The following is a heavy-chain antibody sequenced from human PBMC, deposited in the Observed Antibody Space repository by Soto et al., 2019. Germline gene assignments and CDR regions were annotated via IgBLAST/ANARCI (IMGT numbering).Heavy chain of an antibody. D-gene: IGHD6-6*01. V-gene: IGHV3-66*01. CDR3: ARTEYSTSSERHS. J-gene: IGHJ4*02. CDR1: GFTVSSNY. Sequence: EVQLVESGGGLVQPGGSLRLSCAASGFTVSSNYMSWVRQAPGKGLEWVSVIYGGGSTYYADSVKGRFIISRDNSKNTLHLQMNSLRDEDTAVYYCARTEYSTSSERHSWGQGTLVTVSS. CDR2: IYGGGST.